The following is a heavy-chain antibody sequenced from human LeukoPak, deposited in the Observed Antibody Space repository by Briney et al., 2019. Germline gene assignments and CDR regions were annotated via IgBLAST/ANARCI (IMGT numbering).Heavy chain of an antibody. CDR2: ISYDGGNK. D-gene: IGHD2-15*01. CDR1: GFTFSSYG. V-gene: IGHV3-30*18. J-gene: IGHJ1*01. CDR3: AKGYRYCSGGSCYEYFQH. Sequence: GGSLRLSCAASGFTFSSYGMHWVRQAPGKGLEWVAVISYDGGNKYYADSVKGRFTISRDNSKNTLYLQMNSLRAEDTAVYYCAKGYRYCSGGSCYEYFQHWGQGTLVTVSS.